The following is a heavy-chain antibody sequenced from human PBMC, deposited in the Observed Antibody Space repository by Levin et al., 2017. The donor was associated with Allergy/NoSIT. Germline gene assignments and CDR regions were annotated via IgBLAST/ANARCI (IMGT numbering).Heavy chain of an antibody. CDR1: GGSISSYY. D-gene: IGHD2-15*01. V-gene: IGHV4-59*01. Sequence: KPSETLSLTCTVSGGSISSYYWSWIRQPPGKGLEWIGYIYYSGSTNYNPSLKSRVTISVDTSKHQFSLKLSSVTAADTAVYYCARDRAATCSGGSGYTPAGFDYWGQGTLVTVSS. J-gene: IGHJ4*02. CDR2: IYYSGST. CDR3: ARDRAATCSGGSGYTPAGFDY.